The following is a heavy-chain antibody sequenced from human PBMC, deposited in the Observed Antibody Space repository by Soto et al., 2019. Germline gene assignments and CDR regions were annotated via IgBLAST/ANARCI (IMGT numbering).Heavy chain of an antibody. CDR1: GITFSSYV. J-gene: IGHJ4*02. Sequence: PGGSLRLSCAASGITFSSYVMHWVRQAPGKGLEWVAVISYDGSNKYYADSVKGRFTISRENSGKTLYLQMNSLKASDTAMYYCARLLFLSSGYYIDHWGQGTLVTVSS. CDR3: ARLLFLSSGYYIDH. D-gene: IGHD3-22*01. V-gene: IGHV3-30*14. CDR2: ISYDGSNK.